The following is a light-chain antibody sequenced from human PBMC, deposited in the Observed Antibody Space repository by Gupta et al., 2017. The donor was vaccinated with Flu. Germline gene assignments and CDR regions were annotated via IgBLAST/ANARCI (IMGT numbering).Light chain of an antibody. V-gene: IGKV4-1*01. CDR2: WAS. Sequence: DIVLTQSPDSLAVSLGEWATIDCKSSQSVLYSSNNKNYLAWYQQKPGQPPKLLIYWASTRESGVPDRFSDSGSGTDFTLTISSLQAEDVAVYYCQQYHSPPWTFGQGTKVEIK. CDR1: QSVLYSSNNKNY. J-gene: IGKJ1*01. CDR3: QQYHSPPWT.